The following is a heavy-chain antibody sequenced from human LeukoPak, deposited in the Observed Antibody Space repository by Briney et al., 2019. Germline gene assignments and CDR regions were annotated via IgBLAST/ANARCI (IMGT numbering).Heavy chain of an antibody. J-gene: IGHJ5*02. V-gene: IGHV3-23*01. CDR1: AFTVYNNY. CDR2: ISGSGGST. CDR3: AKRAAPPQWFDP. Sequence: PGGSLRLACAASAFTVYNNYMRWVRQAPGKGLEWVSAISGSGGSTYYADSVKGRFTTSRDNSENTLYLQMNSLRAEDTAVYYCAKRAAPPQWFDPWGQGTLVTVSS. D-gene: IGHD6-6*01.